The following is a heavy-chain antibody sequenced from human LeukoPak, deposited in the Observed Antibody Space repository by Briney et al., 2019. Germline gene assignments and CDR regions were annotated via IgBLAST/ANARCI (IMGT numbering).Heavy chain of an antibody. V-gene: IGHV4-59*01. CDR1: GGSISSYY. CDR2: IYYSGST. CDR3: ARGRVPAAMVY. J-gene: IGHJ4*02. Sequence: SETQSLTCTVSGGSISSYYWSWIRQPPGKGLEWIGYIYYSGSTNYNPSLKSRVTISVDTSKNQFSLKLSSVTAADTAVYYCARGRVPAAMVYWGQGTLVTVSS. D-gene: IGHD2-2*01.